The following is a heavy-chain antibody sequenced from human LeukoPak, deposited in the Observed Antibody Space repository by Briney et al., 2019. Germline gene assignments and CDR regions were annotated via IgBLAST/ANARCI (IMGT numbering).Heavy chain of an antibody. CDR1: GYTFTDYG. CDR3: ARDDCSGGSCSGGHYLDY. D-gene: IGHD2-15*01. J-gene: IGHJ4*02. V-gene: IGHV1-2*02. Sequence: GASVKVSCKASGYTFTDYGINWVRQAPGQGLEWMGWITPNSGGTKYAQKFQGRVTMTRDTSISTAYMELSGLRSDDTAVYYCARDDCSGGSCSGGHYLDYWGQGSLVTVSS. CDR2: ITPNSGGT.